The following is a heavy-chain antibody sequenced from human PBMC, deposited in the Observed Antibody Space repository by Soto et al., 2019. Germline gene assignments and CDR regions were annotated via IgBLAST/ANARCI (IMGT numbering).Heavy chain of an antibody. CDR3: ARVAYCGGDCYRGFDP. V-gene: IGHV4-30-2*01. D-gene: IGHD2-21*02. CDR2: IYHSGST. Sequence: QLQLQESGSGLVKPSQTLSLTCAVSGGSISSGGYSWSWIRQPPGKGLEWIGYIYHSGSTYYNPSLKSRVTISVDRSKNQFSLKLSSVTAADTDVYYCARVAYCGGDCYRGFDPWGQGTLVTVSS. J-gene: IGHJ5*02. CDR1: GGSISSGGYS.